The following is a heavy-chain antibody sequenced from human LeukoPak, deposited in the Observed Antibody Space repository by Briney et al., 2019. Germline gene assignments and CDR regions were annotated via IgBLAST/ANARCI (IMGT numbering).Heavy chain of an antibody. J-gene: IGHJ3*02. CDR2: ISYIGST. CDR3: ARDLVTVTKGFDI. D-gene: IGHD4-17*01. CDR1: DESFSSHY. V-gene: IGHV4-59*11. Sequence: SETLSLTCAVTDESFSSHYWTWIRQPPCKGLEWIGYISYIGSTNYNPSLKSRVTISIDTSKNQFSLGLSSVTAADTAVYYCARDLVTVTKGFDIWGQGTMVSVSS.